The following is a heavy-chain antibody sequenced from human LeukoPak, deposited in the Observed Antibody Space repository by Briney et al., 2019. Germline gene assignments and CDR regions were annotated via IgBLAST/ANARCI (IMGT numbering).Heavy chain of an antibody. CDR3: VSGWHRGQFDY. D-gene: IGHD6-19*01. Sequence: GGSLRLSCTASGFTFGDYAMSWFRQAPGKGLEWVGFIRSKAYGGTTEYAASVKGRFTISRDDSKSIAYLQMNSLKTEDTAVYYCVSGWHRGQFDYWGQGTLVTVSS. CDR2: IRSKAYGGTT. CDR1: GFTFGDYA. J-gene: IGHJ4*02. V-gene: IGHV3-49*03.